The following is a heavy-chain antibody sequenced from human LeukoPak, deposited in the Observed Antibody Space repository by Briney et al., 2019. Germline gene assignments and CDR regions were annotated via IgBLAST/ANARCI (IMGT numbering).Heavy chain of an antibody. CDR2: ISNSDYST. J-gene: IGHJ4*02. D-gene: IGHD1-14*01. V-gene: IGHV3-23*01. CDR3: AKATGYLL. CDR1: GFTFSSYA. Sequence: GGSLRLSCAASGFTFSSYAMSWVRQAPGKGLEWVSTISNSDYSTYYADSVKGRFTISRANSENTLYLQMDNLRAEDTAVYYCAKATGYLLWGQGTLVTVSS.